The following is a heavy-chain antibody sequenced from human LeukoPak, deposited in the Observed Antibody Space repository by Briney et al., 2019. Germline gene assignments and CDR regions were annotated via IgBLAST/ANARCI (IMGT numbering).Heavy chain of an antibody. CDR2: IYFTGTT. J-gene: IGHJ6*02. CDR1: GGSLSNYY. CDR3: ARSYDSRGYFYYGMDV. D-gene: IGHD3-22*01. Sequence: SETLSLTCTVSGGSLSNYYGSWIRQPPGKGLEWIGFIYFTGTTGYNPSLKSRVTISLDTSKNQFFLRLNSVTAADTAVYYCARSYDSRGYFYYGMDVWGQGTTVTVSS. V-gene: IGHV4-59*01.